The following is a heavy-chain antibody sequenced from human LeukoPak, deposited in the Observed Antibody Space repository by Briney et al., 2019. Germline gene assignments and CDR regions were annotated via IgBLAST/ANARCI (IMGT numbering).Heavy chain of an antibody. Sequence: GSLRLSCAASGFTFNQYWMHWVRQGSGKGLAWVSRISLDGSETDYADSVKGRFTVSRDNAKNTVYLQMNRLRVDDTAVYYCARGVYGNFDSWGQGILVTVSS. CDR1: GFTFNQYW. V-gene: IGHV3-74*01. CDR3: ARGVYGNFDS. CDR2: ISLDGSET. D-gene: IGHD3-10*01. J-gene: IGHJ4*02.